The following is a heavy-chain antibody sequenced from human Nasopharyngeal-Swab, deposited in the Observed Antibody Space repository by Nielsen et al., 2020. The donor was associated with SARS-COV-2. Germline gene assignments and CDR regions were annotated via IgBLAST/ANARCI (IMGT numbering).Heavy chain of an antibody. D-gene: IGHD2-8*01. V-gene: IGHV3-33*05. CDR3: AREYAYYPYAFDI. J-gene: IGHJ3*02. Sequence: VRQAPGKGLEWVAFIARDASNKYYADSVKGRFTISRDNSKNTLYLQMNSLRAEDTAVYYCAREYAYYPYAFDIWGQGTMVTVSS. CDR2: IARDASNK.